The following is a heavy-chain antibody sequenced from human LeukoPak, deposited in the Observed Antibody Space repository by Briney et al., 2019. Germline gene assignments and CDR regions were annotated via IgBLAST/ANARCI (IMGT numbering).Heavy chain of an antibody. CDR3: ARQAALRYFDWSDPYYFDY. V-gene: IGHV4-34*01. J-gene: IGHJ4*02. CDR1: GGSFSGYY. D-gene: IGHD3-9*01. Sequence: SETLSLTCAVYGGSFSGYYWSWIRQLPGKGLEWIGEINHSGSTNYNPSLKSRVTISVDTSKNQFSLKLSSVTAADTAVYYCARQAALRYFDWSDPYYFDYWGQGTLVTVSS. CDR2: INHSGST.